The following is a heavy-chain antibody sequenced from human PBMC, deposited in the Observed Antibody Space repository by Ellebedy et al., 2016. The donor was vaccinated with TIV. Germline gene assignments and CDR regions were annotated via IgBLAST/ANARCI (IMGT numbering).Heavy chain of an antibody. CDR2: IYSGGST. Sequence: GESLKISCAASGFTVSSNYMSWVRQAPGKGLERVSVIYSGGSTYYADSVKGRFTISRDNSKNTLYPQMNSLRAEDTAVYYCARGGYGWDYWGQGTLVTVSS. J-gene: IGHJ4*02. V-gene: IGHV3-66*01. CDR1: GFTVSSNY. CDR3: ARGGYGWDY. D-gene: IGHD3-10*01.